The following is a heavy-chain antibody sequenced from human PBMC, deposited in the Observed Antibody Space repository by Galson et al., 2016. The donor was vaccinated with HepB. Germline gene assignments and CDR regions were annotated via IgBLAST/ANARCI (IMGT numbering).Heavy chain of an antibody. CDR2: ISPDGSKI. J-gene: IGHJ2*01. D-gene: IGHD5-18*01. CDR1: GFIFNNFG. Sequence: SLRLSCAASGFIFNNFGMHWVRQAPGKGLEWVAVISPDGSKIYYADSVTGRFTISRDNSKSTLFLQMKSLRADDTAMYYCAKVFRQYSYGYSGWYFDLWGRGTLVTVSS. V-gene: IGHV3-30*18. CDR3: AKVFRQYSYGYSGWYFDL.